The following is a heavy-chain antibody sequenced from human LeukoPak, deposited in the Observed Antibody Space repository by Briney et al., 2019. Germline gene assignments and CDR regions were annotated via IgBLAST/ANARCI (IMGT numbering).Heavy chain of an antibody. CDR3: ARDKVDYFDY. V-gene: IGHV1-69*13. CDR2: ITPIFGTA. Sequence: ASVKVSCKASGGTFSSYAISWVRQAPGQGLEWMGGITPIFGTANYAQKFQGRVTITADESTSTAYMELSSLRSEDTAVYYCARDKVDYFDYWGQGTLVTVSS. J-gene: IGHJ4*02. CDR1: GGTFSSYA.